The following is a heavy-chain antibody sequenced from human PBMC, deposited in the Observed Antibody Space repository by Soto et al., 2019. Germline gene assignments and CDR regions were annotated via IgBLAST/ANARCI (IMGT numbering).Heavy chain of an antibody. D-gene: IGHD3-22*01. J-gene: IGHJ4*02. CDR1: GYTFTSYG. Sequence: SVKVSCKASGYTFTSYGISWVRQAPGQGLEWMGGIIPIFGTANYAQKFQGRVTITADKSTSTAYMELSSLRSEDTAVYYCARGYYDSSGYFDLDHWGQGTLVTVSS. CDR2: IIPIFGTA. CDR3: ARGYYDSSGYFDLDH. V-gene: IGHV1-69*06.